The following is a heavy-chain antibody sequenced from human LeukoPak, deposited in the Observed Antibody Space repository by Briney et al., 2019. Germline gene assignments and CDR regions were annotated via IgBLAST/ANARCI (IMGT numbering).Heavy chain of an antibody. J-gene: IGHJ3*02. D-gene: IGHD1-26*01. V-gene: IGHV1-2*06. CDR1: GYTFTGFY. Sequence: GASVKVSCXASGYTFTGFYMHWVRQAPGQGPGWMGRINPNSDDSNYAQKFQGRVTLTRDTSISTAYMELSRLRSDDTAVYYCAREGGATRGDAFDIWGQGTMVTVSS. CDR2: INPNSDDS. CDR3: AREGGATRGDAFDI.